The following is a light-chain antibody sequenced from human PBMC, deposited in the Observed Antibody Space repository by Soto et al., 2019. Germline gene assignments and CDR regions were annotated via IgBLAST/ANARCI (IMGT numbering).Light chain of an antibody. CDR1: QSVSSGF. J-gene: IGKJ2*01. CDR3: QQYGGSPPYT. V-gene: IGKV3-20*01. Sequence: PGERATLSCRASQSVSSGFLAWYQQKPGQAPRLLIYGASSRATGIPDRFSGSGSGADFTLTISRLEPEDFAVYYCQQYGGSPPYTFGQGTKL. CDR2: GAS.